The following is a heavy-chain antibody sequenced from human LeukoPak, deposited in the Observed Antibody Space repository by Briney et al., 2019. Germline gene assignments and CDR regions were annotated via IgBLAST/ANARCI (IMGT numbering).Heavy chain of an antibody. CDR3: ARGSLVGYYDSSGYYYLVDY. D-gene: IGHD3-22*01. J-gene: IGHJ4*02. V-gene: IGHV1-8*01. CDR2: MNPNSGNT. CDR1: GYTFTSYD. Sequence: ASVKVSCKASGYTFTSYDINWVRQATGQGLEWMGWMNPNSGNTGYAQKFQGRVTTTRNTSISTAYMELSSLRSEDTAVYYCARGSLVGYYDSSGYYYLVDYWGQGTLVTVSS.